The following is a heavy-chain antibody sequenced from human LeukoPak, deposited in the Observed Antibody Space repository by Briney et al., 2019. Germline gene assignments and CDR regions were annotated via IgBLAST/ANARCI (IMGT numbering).Heavy chain of an antibody. Sequence: GGSLRLSCAVSGFTFSNYAMSWVRQAPGKGLEWVSVISASGGRTHYADSVKGRFTMSRDNSKNTLYLQMTSPRAEDTAVYYCAKDRSPTVTTPPYYFDYWGQGTLVTVSS. CDR1: GFTFSNYA. D-gene: IGHD4-17*01. J-gene: IGHJ4*02. V-gene: IGHV3-23*01. CDR3: AKDRSPTVTTPPYYFDY. CDR2: ISASGGRT.